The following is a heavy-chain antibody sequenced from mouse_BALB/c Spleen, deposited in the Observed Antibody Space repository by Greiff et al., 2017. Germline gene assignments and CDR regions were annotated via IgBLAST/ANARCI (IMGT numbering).Heavy chain of an antibody. CDR3: ARGGRSFYAMDY. Sequence: VQLQQPGAELVMPGASVKMSCKASGYTFTDYWMHWVKQRPGQGLEWIGAIDTSDSYTSYNQKFKGKATLTVDESSSTAYMQLSSLTSEDSAVYYCARGGRSFYAMDYWGQGTSVTVSS. CDR2: IDTSDSYT. CDR1: GYTFTDYW. V-gene: IGHV1-69*01. J-gene: IGHJ4*01.